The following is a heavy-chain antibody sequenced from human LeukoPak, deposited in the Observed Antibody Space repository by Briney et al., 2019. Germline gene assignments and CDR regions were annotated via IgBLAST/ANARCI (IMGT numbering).Heavy chain of an antibody. CDR1: GYTFTGYY. Sequence: GASVEVSCKASGYTFTGYYMHWVRQAPGQGLEWMGWINPNSGGTNYAQKFQGRVTMTRDTSISTAYMELSRLRSDDTAVYYCASRLKEGSSYAEYFQHWGQGTLVTVSS. CDR2: INPNSGGT. D-gene: IGHD1-26*01. J-gene: IGHJ1*01. CDR3: ASRLKEGSSYAEYFQH. V-gene: IGHV1-2*02.